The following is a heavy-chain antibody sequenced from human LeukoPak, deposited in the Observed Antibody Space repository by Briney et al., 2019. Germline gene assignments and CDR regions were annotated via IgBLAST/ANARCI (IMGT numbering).Heavy chain of an antibody. Sequence: GGSLRLSCAASGFTFSTYSMNWVRQAPGKGLEWISYISVSSSTIYYADSVKGRFTISRDNAKNSLYLQMNSLRDDDTAVYYGGRVPDTVTTGGYWGQGTLVTVSS. J-gene: IGHJ4*02. D-gene: IGHD4-17*01. CDR2: ISVSSSTI. V-gene: IGHV3-48*02. CDR3: GRVPDTVTTGGY. CDR1: GFTFSTYS.